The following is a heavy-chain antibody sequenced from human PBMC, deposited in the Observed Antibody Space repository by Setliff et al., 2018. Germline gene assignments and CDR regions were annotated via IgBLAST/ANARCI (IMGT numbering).Heavy chain of an antibody. CDR2: IYTSGST. CDR3: ARKGISALSGTFDM. J-gene: IGHJ3*02. V-gene: IGHV4-4*07. CDR1: GGSISNYY. D-gene: IGHD2-15*01. Sequence: SETLSLTCTVSGGSISNYYWSWIRQPAGKGLEWIGRIYTSGSTNYNPSLKSRVTMSVDTSKNQFSLKLSSVTAADTAVYYCARKGISALSGTFDMWGQGTMVTVSS.